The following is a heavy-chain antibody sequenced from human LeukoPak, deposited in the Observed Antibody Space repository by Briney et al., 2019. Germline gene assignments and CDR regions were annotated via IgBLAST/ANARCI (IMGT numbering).Heavy chain of an antibody. CDR2: INEYGSGK. CDR3: ARDDGDV. Sequence: GGSLRLSCVSSGFTFSNYWMKWLRQAPGKALEWVASINEYGSGKLSVGSVKDRITISRDNTRNSLDLQINSLTVEDTAIYYCARDDGDVWGTGTTVTVSS. CDR1: GFTFSNYW. V-gene: IGHV3-7*01. J-gene: IGHJ6*04.